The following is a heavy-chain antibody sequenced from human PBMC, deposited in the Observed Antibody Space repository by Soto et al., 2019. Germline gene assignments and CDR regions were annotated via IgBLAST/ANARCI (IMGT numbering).Heavy chain of an antibody. CDR3: ARRAETNGWNGFGADKYYFDF. Sequence: ASVKVSCKASGYTLPSYDIYGVRQATRQGLEWMGWMNPSTGNSGYAQKFQGRVTMTSDTSISTAHMELSSLRSEDTAVYYCARRAETNGWNGFGADKYYFDFWGQGTLVTVSS. V-gene: IGHV1-8*01. D-gene: IGHD1-1*01. J-gene: IGHJ4*02. CDR2: MNPSTGNS. CDR1: GYTLPSYD.